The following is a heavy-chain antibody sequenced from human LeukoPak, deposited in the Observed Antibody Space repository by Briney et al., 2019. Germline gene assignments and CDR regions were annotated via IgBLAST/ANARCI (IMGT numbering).Heavy chain of an antibody. Sequence: GASVKVSCKASGYTFTGYYMHWVRQAPGQGLEWMGRIIPILGIANYAQKFQGRVTITADKSTSTAYMELSSLRSEDTAVYYCASLQVDTAMAGLFDYWGQGTLVTVSS. CDR1: GYTFTGYY. D-gene: IGHD5-18*01. J-gene: IGHJ4*02. CDR2: IIPILGIA. V-gene: IGHV1-69*02. CDR3: ASLQVDTAMAGLFDY.